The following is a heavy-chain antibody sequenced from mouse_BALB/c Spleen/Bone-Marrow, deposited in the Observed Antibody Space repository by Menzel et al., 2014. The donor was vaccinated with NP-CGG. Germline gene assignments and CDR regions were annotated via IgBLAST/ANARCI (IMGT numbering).Heavy chain of an antibody. Sequence: VQLQQSGPELVKPGASVKIPCKASGYTFTDYNMDWVKQSHGKSLEWIGDINPNNGGTIYNQKFKGKGTLTVDKSSSTAYMELRSLTSEDTAVYYCARFYYYGSSYWYFDVWGAGTTVTVSS. CDR1: GYTFTDYN. CDR3: ARFYYYGSSYWYFDV. V-gene: IGHV1-18*01. D-gene: IGHD1-1*01. CDR2: INPNNGGT. J-gene: IGHJ1*01.